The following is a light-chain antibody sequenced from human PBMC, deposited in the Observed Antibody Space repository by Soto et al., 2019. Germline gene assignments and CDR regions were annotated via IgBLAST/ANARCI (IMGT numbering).Light chain of an antibody. CDR1: QDIGNF. CDR2: AAS. J-gene: IGKJ4*01. Sequence: DIPITQSPSSLSVFLRVRIIITCRASQDIGNFLAWSQQKPGKVPKPLIYAASTLQSGVPSRFSGSGSGTDFTLTISSLQPEDVATYYCQKCKVAPFTLGGGTKVDI. CDR3: QKCKVAPFT. V-gene: IGKV1-27*01.